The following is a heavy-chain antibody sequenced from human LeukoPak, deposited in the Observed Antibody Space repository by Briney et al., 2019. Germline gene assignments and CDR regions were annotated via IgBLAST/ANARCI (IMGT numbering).Heavy chain of an antibody. D-gene: IGHD3-22*01. CDR3: AKELYYYDSSGYYYVIDY. J-gene: IGHJ4*02. V-gene: IGHV3-23*01. Sequence: GGSLRLSCAASGFTFSSYAMNWVRQAPGKGLEWVSAICGSGGSTYYADSVQGRFTISRDNSKNTLYLQLNSLRAEDTAVYYCAKELYYYDSSGYYYVIDYWGQGTLVTVSS. CDR2: ICGSGGST. CDR1: GFTFSSYA.